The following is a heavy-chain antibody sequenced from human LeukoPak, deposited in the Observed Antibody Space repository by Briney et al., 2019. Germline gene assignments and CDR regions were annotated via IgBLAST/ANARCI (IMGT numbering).Heavy chain of an antibody. CDR2: IRYDGSNK. Sequence: GGSLRLSCAASGFTFSSYGMHWVRQAPGKGLEWVAFIRYDGSNKYYADSVKGRFTISRDNSKNTLYLQMNSLRAEDTAVYYCASHAYCGGDCYSSFDYWGQGTLVTVSS. V-gene: IGHV3-30*02. J-gene: IGHJ4*02. D-gene: IGHD2-21*02. CDR3: ASHAYCGGDCYSSFDY. CDR1: GFTFSSYG.